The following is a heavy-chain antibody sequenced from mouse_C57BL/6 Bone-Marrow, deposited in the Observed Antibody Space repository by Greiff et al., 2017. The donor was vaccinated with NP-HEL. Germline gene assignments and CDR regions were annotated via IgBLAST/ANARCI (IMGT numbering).Heavy chain of an antibody. CDR3: ARSSDYDGGYAMDY. J-gene: IGHJ4*01. CDR1: GYTFTSYW. Sequence: QVQLQQPGAELVKPGASVKLSCKASGYTFTSYWMQWVKQRPGQGLEWIGEIDPSDSYTNYNQKFKGKATLTVDTSSSTAYMQLSSLTSEDSAVYYCARSSDYDGGYAMDYWGQGTSVTGSS. D-gene: IGHD2-4*01. V-gene: IGHV1-50*01. CDR2: IDPSDSYT.